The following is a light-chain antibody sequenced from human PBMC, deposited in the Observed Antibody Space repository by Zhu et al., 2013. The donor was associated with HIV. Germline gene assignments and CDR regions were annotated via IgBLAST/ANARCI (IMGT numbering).Light chain of an antibody. CDR2: GAS. CDR1: QSVSSNY. J-gene: IGKJ4*01. Sequence: PGERATLSCRASQSVSSNYLAWYRQKPGQAPRLLIYGASRRATDIPDRFSGSGSGTDFTLTISGLEPEDFALYYCQQYGYSPPLTFGGGTKVEIK. V-gene: IGKV3-20*01. CDR3: QQYGYSPPLT.